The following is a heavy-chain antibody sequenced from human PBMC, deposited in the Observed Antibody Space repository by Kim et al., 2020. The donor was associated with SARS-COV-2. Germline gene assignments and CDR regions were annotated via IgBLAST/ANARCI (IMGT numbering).Heavy chain of an antibody. CDR1: GFTFSSYS. CDR3: AREGSVLRFLEWLSTEYYGMDV. J-gene: IGHJ6*02. Sequence: GGSLRLSCAASGFTFSSYSMNWVRQAPGKGLEWVSYISSSSSTIYYADSVKGRFTISRDNAKNSLYLQMNSLRDEDTAVYYCAREGSVLRFLEWLSTEYYGMDVWGQGTTVTVSS. V-gene: IGHV3-48*02. D-gene: IGHD3-3*01. CDR2: ISSSSSTI.